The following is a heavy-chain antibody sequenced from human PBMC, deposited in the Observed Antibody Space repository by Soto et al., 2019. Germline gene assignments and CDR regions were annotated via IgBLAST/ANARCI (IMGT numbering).Heavy chain of an antibody. D-gene: IGHD6-13*01. CDR3: ATHTFYSRSWDNWFDP. Sequence: QVQLVLSGAEVKHPGASVKVSCKVSGYTLTELSMHWVRQAPGKGLEWMGGFDPEDGETIYAQKYQGRVTMTEDTSTHPAYMELNSLRSEDTAVYYCATHTFYSRSWDNWFDPWGQGTLVTVSS. J-gene: IGHJ5*02. V-gene: IGHV1-24*01. CDR1: GYTLTELS. CDR2: FDPEDGET.